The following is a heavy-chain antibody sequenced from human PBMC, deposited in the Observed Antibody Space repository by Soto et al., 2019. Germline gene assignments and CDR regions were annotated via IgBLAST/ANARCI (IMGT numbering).Heavy chain of an antibody. J-gene: IGHJ5*02. D-gene: IGHD5-12*01. CDR2: IKPDNGDT. V-gene: IGHV1-18*04. CDR1: GYPFSKYG. CDR3: ATSYDSGFDP. Sequence: QLQLVQSGAEVERPGASVRVSCKAYGYPFSKYGISWIRQAPGQGLEWMGLIKPDNGDTNYEQKFQGRVTMTTDTSSNTAYMELRSLRSYDTAVYYCATSYDSGFDPWGQGTLVSVSS.